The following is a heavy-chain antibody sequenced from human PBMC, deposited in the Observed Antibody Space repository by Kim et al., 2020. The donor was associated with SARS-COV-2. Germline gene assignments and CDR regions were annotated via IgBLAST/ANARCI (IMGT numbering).Heavy chain of an antibody. J-gene: IGHJ4*02. V-gene: IGHV1-46*01. CDR3: ARGTTYYYDSSGYYYGY. CDR1: GYTFTSYY. CDR2: INPSGGST. Sequence: ASVKVSCKASGYTFTSYYMHWVRQAPGQGLEWMGIINPSGGSTSYAQKFQGRVTMTRDTSTSTVYMELSSLRSEDTAVYYCARGTTYYYDSSGYYYGYWGQGTLVTVSS. D-gene: IGHD3-22*01.